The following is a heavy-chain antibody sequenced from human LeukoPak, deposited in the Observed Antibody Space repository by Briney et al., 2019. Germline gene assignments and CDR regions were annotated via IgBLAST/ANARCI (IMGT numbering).Heavy chain of an antibody. CDR3: ARAGSSSWYNRYDP. CDR1: GGSISSYY. Sequence: SETLSLTCTVSGGSISSYYWSWIRQPPGKGLEWIGYIYYSGSTNFNTSLKSRVIISVDTSKNQFSLKLSSGTAADTARYYCARAGSSSWYNRYDPWGQGTLVTVSS. D-gene: IGHD6-13*01. V-gene: IGHV4-59*01. J-gene: IGHJ5*02. CDR2: IYYSGST.